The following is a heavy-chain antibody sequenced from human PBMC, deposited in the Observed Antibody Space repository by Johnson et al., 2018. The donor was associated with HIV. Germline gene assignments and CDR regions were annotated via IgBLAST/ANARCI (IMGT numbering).Heavy chain of an antibody. J-gene: IGHJ3*02. V-gene: IGHV3-7*05. Sequence: VQLVESGGGLVQPGGSLRLSCAASGFSFSRYWMSWVRQAPGKGLEWVANIKQDGSEKYYVDSVKGRFTISRDNAKNSLYLQINSLRVEDTALYYCATATRWQRLGTFDIWGQGTLVTVSS. CDR1: GFSFSRYW. CDR3: ATATRWQRLGTFDI. D-gene: IGHD5-24*01. CDR2: IKQDGSEK.